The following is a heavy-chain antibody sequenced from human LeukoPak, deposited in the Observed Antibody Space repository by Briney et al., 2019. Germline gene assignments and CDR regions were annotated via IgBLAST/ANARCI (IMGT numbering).Heavy chain of an antibody. D-gene: IGHD3-10*01. V-gene: IGHV4-61*02. CDR3: ARGRGRDVSFYYGMDV. CDR2: IYSNGTT. CDR1: RGSISSGSYY. J-gene: IGHJ6*02. Sequence: SQTLSLTCTVSRGSISSGSYYWSWIRQPAGKGLEWIGRIYSNGTTNYNPSLKSRVTISVDTSKNQFSLKVSSVTAADTAVYYCARGRGRDVSFYYGMDVSGQGTTVTASS.